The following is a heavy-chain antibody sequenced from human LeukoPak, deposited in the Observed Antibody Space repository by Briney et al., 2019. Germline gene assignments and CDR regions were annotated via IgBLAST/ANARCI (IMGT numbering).Heavy chain of an antibody. V-gene: IGHV4-4*02. CDR3: ARVIAAAGMGLDY. D-gene: IGHD6-13*01. CDR1: GGSISSSNW. J-gene: IGHJ4*02. Sequence: SETLSLTCAVSGGSISSSNWWSWVRQPPGKGLEWIGSIYYSGSTYYNPSLKSRVTISVDTSKNQFSLKLSSVTAADTAVYYCARVIAAAGMGLDYWGQGTLVTVSS. CDR2: IYYSGST.